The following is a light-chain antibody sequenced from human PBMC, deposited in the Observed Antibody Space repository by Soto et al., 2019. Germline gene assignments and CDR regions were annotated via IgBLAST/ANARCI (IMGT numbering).Light chain of an antibody. V-gene: IGKV1-5*03. CDR3: QQYKIYPLT. CDR1: QSINSW. CDR2: KAS. J-gene: IGKJ2*01. Sequence: DIQMTQSPSTLSASVGDRVTITCRASQSINSWLAWYQQKPGKAPKLLIFKASTLQSGVPSRFSGSGSETEFSLTISSLQPDDFATYHCQQYKIYPLTFGQGTKLEIK.